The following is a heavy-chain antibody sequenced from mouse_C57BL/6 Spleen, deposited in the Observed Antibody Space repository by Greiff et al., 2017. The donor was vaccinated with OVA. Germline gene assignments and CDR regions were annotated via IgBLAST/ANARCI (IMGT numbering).Heavy chain of an antibody. D-gene: IGHD1-1*01. CDR2: ISSGSSTI. CDR1: GFTFSDYG. Sequence: EVKLMESGGGLVKPGGSLKLSCAASGFTFSDYGMHWVRQAPEKGLEWVAYISSGSSTIYYADTVKGRFTISRDNAKNTLFLQMTSLRSEDTAMYYCARDGSRVYWYFDVWGTGTTVTVSS. J-gene: IGHJ1*03. V-gene: IGHV5-17*01. CDR3: ARDGSRVYWYFDV.